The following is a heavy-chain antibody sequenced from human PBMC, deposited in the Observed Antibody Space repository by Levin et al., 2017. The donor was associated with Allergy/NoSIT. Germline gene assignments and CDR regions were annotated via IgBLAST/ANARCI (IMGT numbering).Heavy chain of an antibody. D-gene: IGHD1-1*01. CDR3: ARLRLGITTAPFDY. Sequence: SETLSLSCSVSGGSVNSYYWSWIRQPPGKGLEWIGYIHSNGNTHYNPPLRSRVTISVDTSKNKFSLNMISVTAADTAVYYCARLRLGITTAPFDYWGQGTLVTVSS. V-gene: IGHV4-59*08. J-gene: IGHJ4*02. CDR2: IHSNGNT. CDR1: GGSVNSYY.